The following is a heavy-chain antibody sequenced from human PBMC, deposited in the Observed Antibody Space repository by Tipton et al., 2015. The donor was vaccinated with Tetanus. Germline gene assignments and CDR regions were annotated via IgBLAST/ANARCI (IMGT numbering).Heavy chain of an antibody. J-gene: IGHJ4*02. CDR2: IYQSGIT. V-gene: IGHV4-30-2*01. CDR3: ARDQARGARGWNYFDY. CDR1: GGSISSGGYS. Sequence: TLSLTCAVSGGSISSGGYSWSWIRQPPGKGLEWFGYIYQSGITYHNPSLKSRLTILVDRSKNQFSLKLTSVTAADTAVYYCARDQARGARGWNYFDYWGQGTLVTVSS. D-gene: IGHD1-26*01.